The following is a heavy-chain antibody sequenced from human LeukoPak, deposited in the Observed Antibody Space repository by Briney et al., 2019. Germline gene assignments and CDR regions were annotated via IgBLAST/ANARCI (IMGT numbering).Heavy chain of an antibody. D-gene: IGHD2-2*02. CDR2: ISYDGSNK. CDR3: AKEDVVVPAAIDAFDI. V-gene: IGHV3-30*18. Sequence: GRSLRLSCAASGFTFSSYGMHWVRQAPGKGLEWVAVISYDGSNKYYADSVKGRFTLSRDNYKNTLYLQMNSLRAEDTAVYYCAKEDVVVPAAIDAFDIWGQGTMVTVSS. CDR1: GFTFSSYG. J-gene: IGHJ3*02.